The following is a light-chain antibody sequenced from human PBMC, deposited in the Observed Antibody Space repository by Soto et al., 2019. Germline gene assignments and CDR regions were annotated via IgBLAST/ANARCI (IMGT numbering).Light chain of an antibody. Sequence: DIQMTQSPSTLSASVGDRATITCRASQSISSWLAWYQQKPGKAPKLLIYDASSLESGVPSRFSGSGSGTEFTLTISSLQPDDFATYYCQQYNSYPWTVGQGTKVDSK. CDR3: QQYNSYPWT. CDR2: DAS. J-gene: IGKJ1*01. V-gene: IGKV1-5*01. CDR1: QSISSW.